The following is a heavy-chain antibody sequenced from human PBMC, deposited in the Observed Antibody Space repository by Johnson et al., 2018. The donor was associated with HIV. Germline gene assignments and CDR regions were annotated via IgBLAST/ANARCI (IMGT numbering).Heavy chain of an antibody. CDR1: GFTFSSYA. D-gene: IGHD1-26*01. J-gene: IGHJ3*02. V-gene: IGHV3-23*04. CDR3: ARASAATKGNAFDI. Sequence: VQLVESGGGVVQPGRSLRLSCAASGFTFSSYAMHWVRQAPGKGLEWVSAISGSGGSTYYADSVKGRFTISRDNAKNSLYLQMNSLRAEDTALYDCARASAATKGNAFDIWGQGTMVTVSS. CDR2: ISGSGGST.